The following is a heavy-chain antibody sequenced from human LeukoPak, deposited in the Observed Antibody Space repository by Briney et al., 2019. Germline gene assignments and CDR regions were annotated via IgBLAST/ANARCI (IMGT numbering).Heavy chain of an antibody. CDR2: ISWNSGSV. V-gene: IGHV3-9*01. CDR3: AKDYDFWSGYIDY. CDR1: GFTFDDYA. D-gene: IGHD3-3*01. J-gene: IGHJ4*02. Sequence: PGRSLRLSCAASGFTFDDYAMHWVRQAPGKGLEWVSGISWNSGSVGYADSVKGRFTISRDNAKNSLYLQMNSLRAEDTALYYCAKDYDFWSGYIDYWGQGTLVTVSS.